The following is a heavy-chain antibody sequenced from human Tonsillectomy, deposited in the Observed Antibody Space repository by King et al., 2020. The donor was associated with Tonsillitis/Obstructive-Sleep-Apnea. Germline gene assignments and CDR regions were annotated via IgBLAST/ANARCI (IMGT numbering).Heavy chain of an antibody. CDR3: ARGIVLMVYATFDY. D-gene: IGHD2-8*01. CDR2: INHSGST. CDR1: GESFSGYY. Sequence: VQLQQWGAGLLKPSETLSLTCAVYGESFSGYYWSWIRQPPGKGLEWIREINHSGSTNYNPSLKSRVTISVDTSKNQFSLKLSSVTAADTAVYYCARGIVLMVYATFDYWGQGTLVTVSS. J-gene: IGHJ4*02. V-gene: IGHV4-34*01.